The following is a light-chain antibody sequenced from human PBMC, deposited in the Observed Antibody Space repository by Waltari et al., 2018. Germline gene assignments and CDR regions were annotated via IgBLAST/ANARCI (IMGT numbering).Light chain of an antibody. V-gene: IGLV2-8*01. Sequence: QSALTQPPSASGSPGQSVTISCTGTSSDVGSYNYVSWFQQHPGKAPKLMIYEVSKRPPGVPGRFSGSQSGNTASRTVSGLQAEDEADYYCSSYAASNNFQVVFGGGTTLTVL. CDR1: SSDVGSYNY. CDR3: SSYAASNNFQVV. CDR2: EVS. J-gene: IGLJ2*01.